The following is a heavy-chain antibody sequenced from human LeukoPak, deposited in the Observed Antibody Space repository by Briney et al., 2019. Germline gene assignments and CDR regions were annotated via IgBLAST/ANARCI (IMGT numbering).Heavy chain of an antibody. Sequence: PGGSLRLSCAASGFTFSSYSMNWVRQAPGKGLEWVSSISSSSSYIYYADSVKGRFTISRDNAKDSLYLQMNSLRAEDTAVYYCARGELIGGEEFDYWGQGTLVTVSS. J-gene: IGHJ4*02. CDR2: ISSSSSYI. V-gene: IGHV3-21*01. CDR3: ARGELIGGEEFDY. D-gene: IGHD1-7*01. CDR1: GFTFSSYS.